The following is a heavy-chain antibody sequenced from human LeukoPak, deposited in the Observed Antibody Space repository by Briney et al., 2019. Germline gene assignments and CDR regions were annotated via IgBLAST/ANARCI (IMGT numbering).Heavy chain of an antibody. CDR2: ISSSGSTI. V-gene: IGHV3-48*03. CDR1: GFTFSSYE. CDR3: ARDRDIADRPGWLDF. Sequence: GGSLRLSCAASGFTFSSYEMNWVRQAPGKGREWVSYISSSGSTIYYADSVKGRVTISRDNAKSTLYLQMNSLRAEDTAVYYCARDRDIADRPGWLDFWGQGILVTVSS. D-gene: IGHD6-6*01. J-gene: IGHJ5*01.